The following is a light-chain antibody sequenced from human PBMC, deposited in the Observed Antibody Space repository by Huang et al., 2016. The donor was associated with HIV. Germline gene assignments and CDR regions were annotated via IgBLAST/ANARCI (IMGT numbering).Light chain of an antibody. J-gene: IGKJ2*01. CDR1: QRISIW. CDR2: DTS. Sequence: DIQMTQSPSTLSSSVGDRVTITCRASQRISIWLAWYQQKPGKAPKFLIYDTSSLQSGVPARFSGSGSGTEFSLTISSLQPDDFGTYYCQQCNTYPYTFGQGTKLEIK. V-gene: IGKV1-5*01. CDR3: QQCNTYPYT.